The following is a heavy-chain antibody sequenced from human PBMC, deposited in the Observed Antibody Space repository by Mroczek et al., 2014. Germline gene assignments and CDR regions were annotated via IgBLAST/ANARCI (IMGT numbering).Heavy chain of an antibody. Sequence: QVQLVQSGGGLVKPRRVPSRLSCAASGFTFSDYYMSWIRQAPGKGLEWVSYISSSGSTIYYADSVKGRFTISRDNAKNSLYLQMNSLRAEDTAVYYCARVESHDYAIPENWFDPWGQGTLVTVSS. CDR1: GFTFSDYY. CDR2: ISSSGSTI. V-gene: IGHV3-11*01. J-gene: IGHJ5*02. D-gene: IGHD4-17*01. CDR3: ARVESHDYAIPENWFDP.